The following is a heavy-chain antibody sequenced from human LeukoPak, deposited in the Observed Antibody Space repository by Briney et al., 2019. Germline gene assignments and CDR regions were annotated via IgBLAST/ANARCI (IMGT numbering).Heavy chain of an antibody. CDR2: ISYDGSSK. J-gene: IGHJ4*02. Sequence: PGGSLRLSCAASGFTFSTYAMHWVRQAPGKGLEWVAVISYDGSSKYYADSVKGRFTISRDNSKNTLYLQMNSLRAEDTAVYYCARGLGGSYLDLDYWGQGTLVTVSS. D-gene: IGHD1-26*01. CDR3: ARGLGGSYLDLDY. V-gene: IGHV3-30*04. CDR1: GFTFSTYA.